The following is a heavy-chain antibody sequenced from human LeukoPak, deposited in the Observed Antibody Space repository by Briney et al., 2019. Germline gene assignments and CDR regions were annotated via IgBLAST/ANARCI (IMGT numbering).Heavy chain of an antibody. V-gene: IGHV3-23*01. CDR1: GFTFSSYA. CDR2: ISGSGGST. D-gene: IGHD6-6*01. CDR3: AASITAPGGMDV. Sequence: PGGSLRLSCAASGFTFSSYAMSWVRQAPGKGLEWVSAISGSGGSTYYADSVKGRFTISRDNSKNTLYLQMNSLRAEDTAVFYCAASITAPGGMDVWGQGATVTVSS. J-gene: IGHJ6*02.